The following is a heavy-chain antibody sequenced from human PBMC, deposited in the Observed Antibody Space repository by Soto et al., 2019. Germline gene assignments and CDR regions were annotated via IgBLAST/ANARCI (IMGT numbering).Heavy chain of an antibody. V-gene: IGHV3-23*01. Sequence: EVQLLESGGGLVQPGGSLRLSCAASGFTFSSYAMSWVRQAPGKGLEWVSVISGSGDSTYYADSVKGRFTISRDNSKNTLYLQMNSLRAEDRAVYYGAKCAAGAYFDYWGQGTLVTVSS. D-gene: IGHD6-13*01. CDR3: AKCAAGAYFDY. CDR2: ISGSGDST. CDR1: GFTFSSYA. J-gene: IGHJ4*02.